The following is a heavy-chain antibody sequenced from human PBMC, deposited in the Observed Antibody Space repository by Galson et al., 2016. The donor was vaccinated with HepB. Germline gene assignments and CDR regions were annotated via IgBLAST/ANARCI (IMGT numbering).Heavy chain of an antibody. Sequence: SLRLSCAASGFTFSSYWMHWVRQAPGKGLVWVSRINSDGNTTNYADSVKGRFTISRDNAKNTLYLQVNSLRAEDTAVYYCAARTTDYGGVGRLHFWGQGTLVTVSS. V-gene: IGHV3-74*01. CDR1: GFTFSSYW. D-gene: IGHD4-23*01. J-gene: IGHJ4*02. CDR3: AARTTDYGGVGRLHF. CDR2: INSDGNTT.